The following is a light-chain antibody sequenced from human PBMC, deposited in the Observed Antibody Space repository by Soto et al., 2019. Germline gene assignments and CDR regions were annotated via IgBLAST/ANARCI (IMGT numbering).Light chain of an antibody. Sequence: QSALTQPPSASGSPGQSVTISCTGNSSDVGGYNYVSWYQQHPGKAPRLMIYEVTKRPSGVPDRFSGSKSGNTASLTVSGLQSEDEADYYCSSYAGNNVWVFGGGTKLTVL. V-gene: IGLV2-8*01. J-gene: IGLJ3*02. CDR2: EVT. CDR1: SSDVGGYNY. CDR3: SSYAGNNVWV.